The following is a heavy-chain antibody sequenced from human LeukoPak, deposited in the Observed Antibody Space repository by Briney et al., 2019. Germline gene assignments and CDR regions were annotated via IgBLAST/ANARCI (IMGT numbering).Heavy chain of an antibody. CDR3: ARGQWELRADWFDP. Sequence: SVTVSCKASGGTLSSYTISWVRQAPGQGLEWLGRIIPILGKENYAQKFTGRSTLTADKYTSTAYMELSSLRSEDTAVYYCARGQWELRADWFDPWGQGTLVTVSS. D-gene: IGHD1-26*01. CDR2: IIPILGKE. CDR1: GGTLSSYT. J-gene: IGHJ5*02. V-gene: IGHV1-69*08.